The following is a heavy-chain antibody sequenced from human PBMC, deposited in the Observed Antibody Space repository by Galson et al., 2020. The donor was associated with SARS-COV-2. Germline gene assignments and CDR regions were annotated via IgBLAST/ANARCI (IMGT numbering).Heavy chain of an antibody. CDR1: GGTFNSYA. D-gene: IGHD2-2*01. J-gene: IGHJ6*03. Sequence: SVKVSCKASGGTFNSYAISWVRQAPGHGLEWKGGIIPIFGTANYAQKFQGSVTITADESTSTAYMELSSLRSQDTAVYYCARVRGYCSSTSCADSGYYYYMDVWGKGTTVTVSS. CDR3: ARVRGYCSSTSCADSGYYYYMDV. V-gene: IGHV1-69*13. CDR2: IIPIFGTA.